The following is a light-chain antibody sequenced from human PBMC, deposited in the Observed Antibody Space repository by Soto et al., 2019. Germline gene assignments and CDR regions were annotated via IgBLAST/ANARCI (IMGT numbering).Light chain of an antibody. V-gene: IGLV2-11*01. CDR2: DVS. J-gene: IGLJ1*01. CDR1: NNEVGGYNY. Sequence: QAAPTPPRPVSGAPGQSGTLSCPGNNNEVGGYNYVSWYQQHPGKVPKLMLYDVSKRPSGVPDRFSGSKSGNTASLTISGLQAEDEADYYCCSYAGRDTLYVFGSGTKVTVL. CDR3: CSYAGRDTLYV.